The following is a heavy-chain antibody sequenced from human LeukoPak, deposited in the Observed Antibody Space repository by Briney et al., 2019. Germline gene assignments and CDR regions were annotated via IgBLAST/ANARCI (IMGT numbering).Heavy chain of an antibody. Sequence: ASVKVSCKASGYTFTSYGISWVRQAPGQGLEWMGWISAYNGNTNYAQKLQGRVTMTTDTSTSTAYMELRSLRSDDTAVYYCARDMAVAGELGVYGMDVWGQGTTVTVSS. D-gene: IGHD6-19*01. J-gene: IGHJ6*02. CDR3: ARDMAVAGELGVYGMDV. V-gene: IGHV1-18*01. CDR1: GYTFTSYG. CDR2: ISAYNGNT.